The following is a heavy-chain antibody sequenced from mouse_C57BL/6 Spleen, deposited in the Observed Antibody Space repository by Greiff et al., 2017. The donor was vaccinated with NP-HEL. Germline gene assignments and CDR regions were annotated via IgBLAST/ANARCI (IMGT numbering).Heavy chain of an antibody. CDR2: IYPSDSET. Sequence: VQLQQPGAELVRPGSSVKLSCKASGYTFTSYWMDWVKQRPGQGLEWIGNIYPSDSETHYNQKFKDKATLTVDKSSSTAYMQLSSLTSEDSAVYYSAKQGYDGYYYYFDYWGQGTTLTVSS. CDR1: GYTFTSYW. J-gene: IGHJ2*01. D-gene: IGHD2-3*01. CDR3: AKQGYDGYYYYFDY. V-gene: IGHV1-61*01.